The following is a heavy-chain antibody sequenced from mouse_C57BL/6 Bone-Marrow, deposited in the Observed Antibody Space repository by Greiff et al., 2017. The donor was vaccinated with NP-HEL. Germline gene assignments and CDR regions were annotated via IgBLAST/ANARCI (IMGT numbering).Heavy chain of an antibody. CDR1: GFNIKDYY. D-gene: IGHD4-1*02. CDR3: ARGQLGDY. V-gene: IGHV14-2*01. Sequence: EVQLQQPGAELVKPGASVKLSCTASGFNIKDYYMHWVKQRTEQGLEWIGRIDPEDGETKYAPNFQGKATITADTSSNTAYLQLSSLTSEDTAVYYCARGQLGDYWGQGTTLTVSS. J-gene: IGHJ2*01. CDR2: IDPEDGET.